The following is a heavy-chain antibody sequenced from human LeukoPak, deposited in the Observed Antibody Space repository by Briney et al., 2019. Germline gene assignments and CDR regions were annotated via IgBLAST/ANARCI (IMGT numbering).Heavy chain of an antibody. V-gene: IGHV4-39*01. J-gene: IGHJ5*02. CDR1: GGSIRSGSYY. CDR2: MYYSGST. Sequence: SETLSLTCTVAGGSIRSGSYYWVWIRQPPGKGLEWIGSMYYSGSTYYNLSLKSRVTISVDTSENQFSLKLSSVTAADTAVYYCARQGGSPDWFDPWGQGTLVTVSS. D-gene: IGHD1-26*01. CDR3: ARQGGSPDWFDP.